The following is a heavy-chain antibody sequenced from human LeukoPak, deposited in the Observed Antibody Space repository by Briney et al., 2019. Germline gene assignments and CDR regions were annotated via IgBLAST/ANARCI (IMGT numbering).Heavy chain of an antibody. Sequence: GGSLRLSCAASGFTFSIYSLKLDRQAPGKRMELVSSISSSSSYIYYADSVKGRLTISRDNAKNSLYLQMNSLRAEDTAVYYCARVIWGSGYYFDYWGQGTLVTVSS. CDR3: ARVIWGSGYYFDY. D-gene: IGHD7-27*01. J-gene: IGHJ4*02. CDR1: GFTFSIYS. CDR2: ISSSSSYI. V-gene: IGHV3-21*01.